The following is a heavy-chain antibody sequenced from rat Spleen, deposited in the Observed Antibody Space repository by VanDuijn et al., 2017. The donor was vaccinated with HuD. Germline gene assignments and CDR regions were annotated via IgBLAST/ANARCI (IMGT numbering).Heavy chain of an antibody. CDR3: TRKYTTDLYWYFDF. Sequence: EVQLVESGGGLVQPGRSLKLSCEASGFTFNNYWMTWIRQAPGKGLEWVATITHIGGTSYYPDSVKGRFTISREDGRSTLYLQMNSLRSEDTATYYCTRKYTTDLYWYFDFWGPGTMVTVSS. V-gene: IGHV5-31*01. CDR2: ITHIGGTS. CDR1: GFTFNNYW. J-gene: IGHJ1*01. D-gene: IGHD1-6*01.